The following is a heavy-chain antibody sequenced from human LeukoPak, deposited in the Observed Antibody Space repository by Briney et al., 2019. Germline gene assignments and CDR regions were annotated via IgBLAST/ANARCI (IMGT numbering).Heavy chain of an antibody. CDR3: ARSRLSGYYDSSGYYRVFDY. Sequence: ASVKVSCKASGYTFTSYDINWVRQATGQGFEWMGWMSSNSDNTGYAQKFQGRVTITADESTSTAYMELSSLRSEDTAVYYCARSRLSGYYDSSGYYRVFDYWGQGTLVTVSS. J-gene: IGHJ4*02. D-gene: IGHD3-22*01. CDR1: GYTFTSYD. V-gene: IGHV1-8*01. CDR2: MSSNSDNT.